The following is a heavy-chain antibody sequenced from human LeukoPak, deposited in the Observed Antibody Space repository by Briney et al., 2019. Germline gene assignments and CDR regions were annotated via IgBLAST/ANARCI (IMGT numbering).Heavy chain of an antibody. CDR3: AVREITKKMVGSYFLGGYYYYYMDV. CDR2: IIPIFGTA. V-gene: IGHV1-69*06. CDR1: GYTFTSYA. J-gene: IGHJ6*03. Sequence: ASVKVPCEASGYTFTSYAISWVRQAPGQGLEWMGGIIPIFGTANYAQKFQGRVTITADKSTSTAYMELSSLRSEDTAVYYCAVREITKKMVGSYFLGGYYYYYMDVWGKGTTVTVSS. D-gene: IGHD1-26*01.